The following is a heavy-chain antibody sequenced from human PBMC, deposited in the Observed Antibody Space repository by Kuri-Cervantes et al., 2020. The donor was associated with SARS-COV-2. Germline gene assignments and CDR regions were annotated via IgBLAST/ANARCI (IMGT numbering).Heavy chain of an antibody. Sequence: LSPTCAASGFTFSSYGMHWVRQAPGKGLEWVAVISYDGSNKYYADSVKGRFTISRDNSKNTLYLQMNSLRAEDTAVYYCAKEYSGSWGYGYWGQGTLVTVSS. CDR3: AKEYSGSWGYGY. V-gene: IGHV3-30*18. CDR1: GFTFSSYG. J-gene: IGHJ4*02. D-gene: IGHD1-26*01. CDR2: ISYDGSNK.